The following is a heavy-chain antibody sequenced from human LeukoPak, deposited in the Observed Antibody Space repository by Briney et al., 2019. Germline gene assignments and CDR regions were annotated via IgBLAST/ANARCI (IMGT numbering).Heavy chain of an antibody. CDR2: SRNKAKSYTT. J-gene: IGHJ4*02. CDR1: GFTFSDHF. D-gene: IGHD4/OR15-4a*01. Sequence: GGSLRLSCAVSGFTFSDHFLDWVRQAPGKGLEWVGRSRNKAKSYTTEYAASVKGRFTISRDYQKNSLYLQMNSLEPEDTAVYYCVRVGSVSGADYLDYWGQGTLVTVFS. V-gene: IGHV3-72*01. CDR3: VRVGSVSGADYLDY.